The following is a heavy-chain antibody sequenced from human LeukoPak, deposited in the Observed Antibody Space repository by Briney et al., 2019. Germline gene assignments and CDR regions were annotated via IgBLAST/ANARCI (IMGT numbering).Heavy chain of an antibody. CDR2: IYHSGTT. CDR1: GGSISSGGYS. V-gene: IGHV4-30-2*01. D-gene: IGHD6-19*01. Sequence: SETLSLTCAVSGGSISSGGYSWSWIRQPPGKGLEWIGYIYHSGTTNYNPSLTGRVSMSVDTSKNQFSLKLNSVTAADTAVYYCARGSSGWYSIDYWGQGALVTVSS. CDR3: ARGSSGWYSIDY. J-gene: IGHJ4*02.